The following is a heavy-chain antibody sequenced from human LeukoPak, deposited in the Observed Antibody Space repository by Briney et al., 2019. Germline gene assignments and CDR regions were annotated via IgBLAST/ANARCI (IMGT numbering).Heavy chain of an antibody. CDR1: GGSINSYF. Sequence: PSETLSLTCTVSGGSINSYFWSWIRQPAGKGLEWIGRIYTSGSTNYNPSLKSRVTMSVDTSKNQFSLKLSSVTAADTAVYYCAREPSSGYHNPRFLSYMDVWRKGTTVTVS. J-gene: IGHJ6*03. V-gene: IGHV4-4*07. CDR3: AREPSSGYHNPRFLSYMDV. D-gene: IGHD3-22*01. CDR2: IYTSGST.